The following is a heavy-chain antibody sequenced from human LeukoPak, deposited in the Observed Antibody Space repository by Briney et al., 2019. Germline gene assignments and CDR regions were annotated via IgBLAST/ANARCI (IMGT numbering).Heavy chain of an antibody. CDR3: TRETGNYFDY. J-gene: IGHJ4*02. D-gene: IGHD1-14*01. V-gene: IGHV3-48*01. Sequence: GGSLRLSCAASGFTFSTYVMNWVRQTPGKGLEWVSYISSSSSRIYYVDSVKGRFTISRDNAKNSVYLQMNSLRGEDTAVYYCTRETGNYFDYWGQGTLVTVSS. CDR2: ISSSSSRI. CDR1: GFTFSTYV.